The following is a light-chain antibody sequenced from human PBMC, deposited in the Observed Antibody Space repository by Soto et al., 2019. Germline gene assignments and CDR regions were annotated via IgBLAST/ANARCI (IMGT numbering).Light chain of an antibody. CDR2: DVS. CDR1: SSDINDYNY. Sequence: QSVLAQPASVSGSPGQSITISCTGTSSDINDYNYVSWYQQYPGKAPKLMIYDVSYRPSGVSNRFSGSKSGNTASLTISGLQSEDEADYYCSSYTSSTTVVFGGGTQLTVL. J-gene: IGLJ2*01. V-gene: IGLV2-14*01. CDR3: SSYTSSTTVV.